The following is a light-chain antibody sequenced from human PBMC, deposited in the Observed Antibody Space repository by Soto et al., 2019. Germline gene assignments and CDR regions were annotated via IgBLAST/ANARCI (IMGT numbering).Light chain of an antibody. J-gene: IGLJ1*01. V-gene: IGLV2-14*03. CDR2: DVR. CDR1: SSDVGANDY. CDR3: SSWTNPSTQV. Sequence: QSVLTQPASVSGSPGHSITIFCTGTSSDVGANDYVSWYQQHPGKAPELVIYDVRNRPSGVSDRFAGSKSGNTASLIISGLQAEDEADFYCSSWTNPSTQVFGTGTKVNV.